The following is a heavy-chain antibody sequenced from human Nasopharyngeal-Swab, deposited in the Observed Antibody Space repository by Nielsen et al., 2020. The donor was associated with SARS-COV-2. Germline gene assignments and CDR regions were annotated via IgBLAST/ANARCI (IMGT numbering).Heavy chain of an antibody. V-gene: IGHV4-59*01. CDR3: AAFWSGYYTGMNY. CDR1: GGSFSGYY. J-gene: IGHJ4*02. Sequence: SETLSLTCAVYGGSFSGYYWSWIRQPPGKGLEWIGYIYYSGITNYNPSLKSRVTILVDTSKNQFSLKLSSVTAADTAVYYCAAFWSGYYTGMNYWGQGTLVTVSS. CDR2: IYYSGIT. D-gene: IGHD3-3*01.